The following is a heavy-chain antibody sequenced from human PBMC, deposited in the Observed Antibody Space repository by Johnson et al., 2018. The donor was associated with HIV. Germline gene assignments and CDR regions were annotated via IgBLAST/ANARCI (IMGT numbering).Heavy chain of an antibody. J-gene: IGHJ3*02. CDR2: ISYDGSNK. D-gene: IGHD1-26*01. V-gene: IGHV3-30*04. CDR3: ARDQSGSYVWWAHDAFDI. Sequence: QMLLVESGGGVVQPGRSLRLSCAASGFTFSSYAMHWVRQAPGKGLEWVAVISYDGSNKYYADSVKGRFTISRDNSKNTLYLQMNSLRAEDTAVYYCARDQSGSYVWWAHDAFDIWGQGTMVTVSS. CDR1: GFTFSSYA.